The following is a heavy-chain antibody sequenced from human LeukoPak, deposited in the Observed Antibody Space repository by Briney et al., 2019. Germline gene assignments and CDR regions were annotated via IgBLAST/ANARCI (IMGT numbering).Heavy chain of an antibody. J-gene: IGHJ4*02. CDR3: ARADYSSSWYSDY. CDR2: ISGSGGST. V-gene: IGHV3-23*01. Sequence: PGGSLRLSCAASGFTFSSYAMSWVRQAPGKGLEWVSAISGSGGSTYYADSVKGRFTISRDNSKNTLYLQMNSLRAEDTAVYYCARADYSSSWYSDYWGQGTLVTVSS. D-gene: IGHD6-13*01. CDR1: GFTFSSYA.